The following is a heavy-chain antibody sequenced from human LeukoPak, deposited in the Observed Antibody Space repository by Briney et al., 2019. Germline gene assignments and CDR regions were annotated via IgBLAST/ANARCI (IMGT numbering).Heavy chain of an antibody. V-gene: IGHV3-30*02. CDR2: IRYDGSKK. Sequence: GGSLRLSCAASGFTLSSYEMNWVRQAPGKGLEWVAFIRYDGSKKYSADSVKGRFTISRDNSKNTLYLQMNSLRAEDTAMYYCARDIPIPGVLGVWGKGTTVTISS. CDR1: GFTLSSYE. CDR3: ARDIPIPGVLGV. J-gene: IGHJ6*04. D-gene: IGHD2-21*01.